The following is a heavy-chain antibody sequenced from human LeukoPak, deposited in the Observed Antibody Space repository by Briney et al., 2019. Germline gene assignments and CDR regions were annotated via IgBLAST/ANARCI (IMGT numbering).Heavy chain of an antibody. CDR2: ISGSGGST. CDR3: AKDRDFGAEGATMVY. Sequence: QSGGSLRLSCAASGFTFSSYGMSWVRQAPGKGLEWVSAISGSGGSTYYADSVKGRFTISRDNSKNTLYLQMNSLRAEDTAVYYCAKDRDFGAEGATMVYWGQGTLVTVSS. J-gene: IGHJ4*02. D-gene: IGHD1-26*01. V-gene: IGHV3-23*01. CDR1: GFTFSSYG.